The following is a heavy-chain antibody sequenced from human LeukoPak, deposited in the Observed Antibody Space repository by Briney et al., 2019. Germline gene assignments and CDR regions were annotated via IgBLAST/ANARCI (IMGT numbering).Heavy chain of an antibody. D-gene: IGHD4-23*01. CDR1: GYTFSDYW. J-gene: IGHJ4*02. CDR2: IKPDGRGK. V-gene: IGHV3-7*01. Sequence: GGSLRLSCAASGYTFSDYWMSWVRQAPGKGLERVANIKPDGRGKYHVDSVKGRFTIFRDNAKASLYLLMNSLRAEDTAVYYCARGRFCDSGNCYLDYWGQGTLVTVSS. CDR3: ARGRFCDSGNCYLDY.